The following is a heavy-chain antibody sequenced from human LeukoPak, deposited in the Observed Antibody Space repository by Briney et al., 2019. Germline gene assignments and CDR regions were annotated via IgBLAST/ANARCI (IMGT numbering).Heavy chain of an antibody. CDR3: ASRGSSWYARYFQH. D-gene: IGHD6-13*01. CDR1: GGSISSGGYS. Sequence: PQTLSLTCAVSGGSISSGGYSWSWIRQPPGKGLEWIGYIYHSGSTYYNPSLKSRVTISVDRSKNQFSLKLSSVTAADTAVYYCASRGSSWYARYFQHWGQGTLVTVSS. J-gene: IGHJ1*01. CDR2: IYHSGST. V-gene: IGHV4-30-2*01.